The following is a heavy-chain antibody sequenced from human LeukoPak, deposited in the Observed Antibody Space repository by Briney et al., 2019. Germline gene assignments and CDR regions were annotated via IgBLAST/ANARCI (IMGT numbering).Heavy chain of an antibody. CDR1: GGTFSSYA. CDR2: IIPIFGTA. Sequence: ASVKVSCTASGGTFSSYAISWVRQAPGQGLEWMGGIIPIFGTANYAQTFQGRVTITTDESTSTAYMELSSLRSEDTAVYYCARDSYDFWSGYPHTNWFDPWGQGTLVTVSS. CDR3: ARDSYDFWSGYPHTNWFDP. J-gene: IGHJ5*02. V-gene: IGHV1-69*05. D-gene: IGHD3-3*01.